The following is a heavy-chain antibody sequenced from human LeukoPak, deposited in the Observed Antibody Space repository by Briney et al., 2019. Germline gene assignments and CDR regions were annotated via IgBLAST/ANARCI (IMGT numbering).Heavy chain of an antibody. D-gene: IGHD2-15*01. Sequence: GGSLRLSCAASGFTFDDYAMHWVRQAPGKGLEWVSGISWNSGSIGYADSVKGRFTISRDNAKNSLYLQMNSLRAEDTALYYCAKDKGAVGAYGMYVWGQGTTVTVSS. CDR1: GFTFDDYA. J-gene: IGHJ6*02. V-gene: IGHV3-9*01. CDR2: ISWNSGSI. CDR3: AKDKGAVGAYGMYV.